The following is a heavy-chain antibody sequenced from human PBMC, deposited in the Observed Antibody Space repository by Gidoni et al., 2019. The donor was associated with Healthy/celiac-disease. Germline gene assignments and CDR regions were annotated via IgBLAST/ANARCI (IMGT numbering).Heavy chain of an antibody. D-gene: IGHD4-17*01. V-gene: IGHV3-23*01. J-gene: IGHJ3*02. CDR2: ISGSGGST. Sequence: EVQLLESGGGLVQPGGSLRLSCAASGFTFSSYAMSWVRQAPGKGLEWVSAISGSGGSTYYADSVKGRFTISRDNSKNTLYLQMNSLRAEDTAVYYCARTSRDYGDPESAFDIWGQGTMVTVSS. CDR3: ARTSRDYGDPESAFDI. CDR1: GFTFSSYA.